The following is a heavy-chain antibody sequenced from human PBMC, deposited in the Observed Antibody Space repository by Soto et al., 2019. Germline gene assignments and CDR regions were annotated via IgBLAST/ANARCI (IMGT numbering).Heavy chain of an antibody. J-gene: IGHJ6*02. CDR3: ASQTYGDYVGYYGMDV. D-gene: IGHD4-17*01. CDR1: GYSFTSYW. Sequence: GESLKISCKGSGYSFTSYWIGWVRQMPGKGLEWMGIIYPGDSDTRYSPSFQGQVTISADKSISTAYLQWSSLKASDTAMYYCASQTYGDYVGYYGMDVWGQGTTVTVSS. V-gene: IGHV5-51*01. CDR2: IYPGDSDT.